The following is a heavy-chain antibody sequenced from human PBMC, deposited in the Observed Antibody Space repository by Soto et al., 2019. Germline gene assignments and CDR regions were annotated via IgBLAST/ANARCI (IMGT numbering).Heavy chain of an antibody. Sequence: SETLTLTCAVYGGSFGGYYWSWIRQPPGKGLEWIGEINHSGSTNYNPSLKSRVTISVDTSKNQFSLKLSSVTAADTAVYYCARGPNSDFWSGDYGYNCYYCMDVWGPGTTVTVSS. CDR1: GGSFGGYY. D-gene: IGHD3-3*01. CDR2: INHSGST. V-gene: IGHV4-34*01. CDR3: ARGPNSDFWSGDYGYNCYYCMDV. J-gene: IGHJ6*02.